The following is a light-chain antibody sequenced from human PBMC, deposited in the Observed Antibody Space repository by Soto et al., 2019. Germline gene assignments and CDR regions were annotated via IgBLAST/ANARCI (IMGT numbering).Light chain of an antibody. J-gene: IGLJ1*01. V-gene: IGLV2-23*01. CDR3: SLDAGTKTYV. CDR2: DGT. CDR1: DVGTYGV. Sequence: QSVLTQPASVSGSPGQSITISCSDVGTYGVVSWYQQHPGKVPKLMIYDGTQRPSAVSDRFSGSKSANTASLTISGLQAEDEADYYCSLDAGTKTYVLGTGTKVTVL.